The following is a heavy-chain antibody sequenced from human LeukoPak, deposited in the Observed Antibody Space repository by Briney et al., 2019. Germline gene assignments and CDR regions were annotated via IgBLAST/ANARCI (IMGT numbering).Heavy chain of an antibody. V-gene: IGHV1-46*01. CDR3: ARDQEGFDY. J-gene: IGHJ4*02. CDR2: IYPRDGST. Sequence: GASVTVSCTVSGYTFTSDYIHWVRQAPGQGLEWMGMIYPRDGSTSYAQKFQGRVTVTRDTSTSTVHMELSGLRSEDTAVYYCARDQEGFDYWGQGTLVTVSS. CDR1: GYTFTSDY.